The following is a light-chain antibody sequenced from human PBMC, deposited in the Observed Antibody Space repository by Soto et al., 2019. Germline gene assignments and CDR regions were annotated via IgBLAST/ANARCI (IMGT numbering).Light chain of an antibody. CDR1: SSDVGGYNY. V-gene: IGLV2-14*01. Sequence: QSALTQPASVSGSPGQSITISCTGTSSDVGGYNYVSWYQQHPGKAPKLMIYDVSNWPSGVSNRFSGSKSGNTASLTISGLQAEDEADYYCSSYTSSLSVVFGGGTKLTVL. J-gene: IGLJ2*01. CDR2: DVS. CDR3: SSYTSSLSVV.